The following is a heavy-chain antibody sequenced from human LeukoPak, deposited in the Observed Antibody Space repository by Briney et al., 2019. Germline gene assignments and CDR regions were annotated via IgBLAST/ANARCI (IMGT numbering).Heavy chain of an antibody. V-gene: IGHV3-23*01. Sequence: GGSLRLSCAASGFTFSTYEINWVRQAPGKGLEWVSAISDSGDSTYYADSVKGRLTISRDNSKNTLYLQMNSLREEDTAVYYCTKVGYCSSTSCPYWGQGTLVTVSS. CDR3: TKVGYCSSTSCPY. CDR1: GFTFSTYE. D-gene: IGHD2-2*01. J-gene: IGHJ4*02. CDR2: ISDSGDST.